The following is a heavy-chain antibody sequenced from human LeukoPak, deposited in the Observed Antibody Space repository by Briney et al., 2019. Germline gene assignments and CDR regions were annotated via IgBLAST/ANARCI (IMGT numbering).Heavy chain of an antibody. D-gene: IGHD1-26*01. CDR1: GGSISSYY. Sequence: PSETLSLTCTVSGGSISSYYWSWIRRPAGKGLEWIGRIYTSGSTNYNPSLKSRVTMSVDTSKNQFSLKLSSVTAADTAVYYCARVRPRDSGSYSLDYWGQGTLVTVSS. J-gene: IGHJ4*02. CDR2: IYTSGST. CDR3: ARVRPRDSGSYSLDY. V-gene: IGHV4-4*07.